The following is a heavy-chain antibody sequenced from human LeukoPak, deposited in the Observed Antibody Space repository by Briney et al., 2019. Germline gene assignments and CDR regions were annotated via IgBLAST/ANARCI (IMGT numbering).Heavy chain of an antibody. V-gene: IGHV4-39*07. Sequence: SETLSLTCAVSGYSISSDYYYWGWIRQPPGKGPEWIGSIYYTGITDYDPSLRSRVTISVDTSKNQFSLKLSSVTAADTAVYYCARDARGIAAADPLDWGQGTLVTVSS. CDR3: ARDARGIAAADPLD. CDR2: IYYTGIT. J-gene: IGHJ4*02. D-gene: IGHD6-13*01. CDR1: GYSISSDYYY.